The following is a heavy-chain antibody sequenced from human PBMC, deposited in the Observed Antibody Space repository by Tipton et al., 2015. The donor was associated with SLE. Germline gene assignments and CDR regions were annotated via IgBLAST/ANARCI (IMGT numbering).Heavy chain of an antibody. CDR2: IYHSGST. Sequence: TLSLTCTVSGYSISSGFYWGWIRQPPGKGLEWIGNIYHSGSTFYNPSLKSRVTISVDTSKNQFSLKLSSVTAADTAAYYCARAYPYDFWSGSLDYWGQGTLVTVSS. V-gene: IGHV4-38-2*02. CDR1: GYSISSGFY. CDR3: ARAYPYDFWSGSLDY. J-gene: IGHJ4*02. D-gene: IGHD3-3*01.